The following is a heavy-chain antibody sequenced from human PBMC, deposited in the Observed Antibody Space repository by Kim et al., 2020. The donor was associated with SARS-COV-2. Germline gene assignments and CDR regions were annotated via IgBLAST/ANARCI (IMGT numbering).Heavy chain of an antibody. J-gene: IGHJ4*02. Sequence: YPGDSDTRYSPSFQGQVTISADKSISTAYLQWSSLKAWDTAIYYCARIGDYWGQGTLVTVSS. D-gene: IGHD2-15*01. V-gene: IGHV5-51*01. CDR2: YPGDSDT. CDR3: ARIGDY.